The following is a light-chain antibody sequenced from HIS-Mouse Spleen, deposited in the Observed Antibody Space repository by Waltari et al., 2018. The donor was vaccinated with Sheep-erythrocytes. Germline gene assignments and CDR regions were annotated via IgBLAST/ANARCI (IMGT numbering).Light chain of an antibody. CDR1: SSDVGGYNY. Sequence: QSALTQPRSVSGSPGQSVTISCTGTSSDVGGYNYLSWYQQHPGKAPKLMIYAVSKRPSGVPDRFSGSKSGNTASLTISGLQAEDEADYYCCSYAGSYNHVFATGTKVTVL. CDR2: AVS. J-gene: IGLJ1*01. V-gene: IGLV2-11*01. CDR3: CSYAGSYNHV.